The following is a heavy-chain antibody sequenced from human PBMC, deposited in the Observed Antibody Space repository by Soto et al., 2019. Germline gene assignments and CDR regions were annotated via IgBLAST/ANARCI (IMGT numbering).Heavy chain of an antibody. Sequence: ESGGGLVQPGGSLRVSCAASGFSFDSYVMSWVRQAPGKGLEWVSSISNSGAAIYYADSVRGRFTISRDNSKNTLYLQMHSLSTEDTAVYYCAKHRPFSGYYYGMDVWGQGTTVTVSS. V-gene: IGHV3-23*01. D-gene: IGHD3-10*01. CDR2: ISNSGAAI. CDR3: AKHRPFSGYYYGMDV. CDR1: GFSFDSYV. J-gene: IGHJ6*02.